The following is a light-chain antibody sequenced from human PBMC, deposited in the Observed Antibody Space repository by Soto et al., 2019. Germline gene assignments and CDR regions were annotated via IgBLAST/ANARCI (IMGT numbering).Light chain of an antibody. Sequence: EIVLTQSPGTLSLSPGERATLSCRASQSVSSSYLAWYQQKPGQAPRLLIYGASSRATGIPDMFSGSGSGTDFTLTISRLEPDDFAVYYCQQYGSSPWTFGQGTKVEIK. CDR2: GAS. CDR3: QQYGSSPWT. V-gene: IGKV3-20*01. CDR1: QSVSSSY. J-gene: IGKJ1*01.